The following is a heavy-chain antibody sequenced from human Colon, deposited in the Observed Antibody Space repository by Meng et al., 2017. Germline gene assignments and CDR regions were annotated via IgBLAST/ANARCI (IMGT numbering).Heavy chain of an antibody. D-gene: IGHD1-26*01. J-gene: IGHJ5*02. CDR1: GYTFTNHW. Sequence: GGSLRLSCKGTGYTFTNHWIGWVRQMPGKGLEWMGIIYPGDSDTRYSPSFQGQVTISVDTSINTAYLQWNSLKASDTGMYYCARYGDSGSYVANWFDAWGQETLVTVSS. CDR3: ARYGDSGSYVANWFDA. CDR2: IYPGDSDT. V-gene: IGHV5-51*01.